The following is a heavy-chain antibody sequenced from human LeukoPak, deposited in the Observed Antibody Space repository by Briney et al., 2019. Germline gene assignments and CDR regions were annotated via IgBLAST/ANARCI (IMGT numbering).Heavy chain of an antibody. J-gene: IGHJ4*02. CDR3: ARVGVSGFDY. D-gene: IGHD3-10*01. Sequence: TGGSLRLSCAASGFTFSSYIMNWVRQAPGKRLESVSSISSSSSYIYYADSVKGRFTISRDNAKNSLYLQMNSLRAEDTAVYYCARVGVSGFDYWGQGTLVTVSS. V-gene: IGHV3-21*01. CDR1: GFTFSSYI. CDR2: ISSSSSYI.